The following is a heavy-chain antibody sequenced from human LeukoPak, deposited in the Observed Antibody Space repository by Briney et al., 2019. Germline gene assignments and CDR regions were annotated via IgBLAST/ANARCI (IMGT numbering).Heavy chain of an antibody. Sequence: GGSLRLSCAASGFTFSNAWMSWVRQAPGKGLEWVGRIKSKTDGGTTDYAAPVKGRFTISRDDSKNTLYLQMDSLKTEDTAVYYCTTVDFWSGYRGDYWGQGTLVTVSS. V-gene: IGHV3-15*01. J-gene: IGHJ4*02. CDR3: TTVDFWSGYRGDY. CDR1: GFTFSNAW. CDR2: IKSKTDGGTT. D-gene: IGHD3-3*01.